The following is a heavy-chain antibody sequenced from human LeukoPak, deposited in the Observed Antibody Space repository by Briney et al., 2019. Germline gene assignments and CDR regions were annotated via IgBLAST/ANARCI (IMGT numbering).Heavy chain of an antibody. Sequence: VKVSCKASGYTFTGYYMHWVRQAPGQGLEWMGWINPNSGGTNYAQKFQGRVTMTRDTSISTAYMELSRLRSDDTAVYYCARDPHYGDYEICDYWGQGTLVTVSS. J-gene: IGHJ4*02. V-gene: IGHV1-2*02. CDR3: ARDPHYGDYEICDY. D-gene: IGHD4-17*01. CDR1: GYTFTGYY. CDR2: INPNSGGT.